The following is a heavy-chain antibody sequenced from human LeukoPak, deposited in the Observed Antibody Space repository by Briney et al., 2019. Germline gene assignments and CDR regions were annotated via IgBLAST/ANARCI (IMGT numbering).Heavy chain of an antibody. CDR1: GYTFTNYD. D-gene: IGHD2-15*01. CDR3: ARGSRAAWLDP. Sequence: ASVKVSCKASGYTFTNYDITWVRQAPGQGLEWMGGMNTNNGNTNYAQRLQGRITMTTNTSTNTAYMELRSLKSDVIAVYYCARGSRAAWLDPWGQGTLVTVSS. J-gene: IGHJ5*02. V-gene: IGHV1-18*03. CDR2: MNTNNGNT.